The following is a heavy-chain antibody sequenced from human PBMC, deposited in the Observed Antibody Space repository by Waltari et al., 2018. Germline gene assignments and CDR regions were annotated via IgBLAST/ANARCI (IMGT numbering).Heavy chain of an antibody. V-gene: IGHV3-23*01. CDR2: ISGSGANP. D-gene: IGHD3-16*02. J-gene: IGHJ4*02. Sequence: EVPLLESAGGLVQPGEALSLSCAASGFSFMGFALTWVRQAPGEGLGCGASISGSGANPFYADSVKGRFTIVRDNSRDTVYLQMNSLRVDDSAVYYCAKGSRGYTNYFFDSWGQGTLVSVSS. CDR3: AKGSRGYTNYFFDS. CDR1: GFSFMGFA.